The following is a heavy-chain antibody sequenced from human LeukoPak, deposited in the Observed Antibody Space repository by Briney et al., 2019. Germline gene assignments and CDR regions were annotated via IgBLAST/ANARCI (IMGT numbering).Heavy chain of an antibody. V-gene: IGHV3-74*01. CDR2: INSDGSST. CDR1: GFTFSSYW. J-gene: IGHJ4*02. Sequence: PGGSLRLSCASSGFTFSSYWMHWVRQAPGKGLVWVSRINSDGSSTSYADSVKGRFTISRDNAKNTLYLQMNSLRAEDTAVYYCARTSPRVLRYFDWHGVVMDYWGQGTLVTVSS. D-gene: IGHD3-9*01. CDR3: ARTSPRVLRYFDWHGVVMDY.